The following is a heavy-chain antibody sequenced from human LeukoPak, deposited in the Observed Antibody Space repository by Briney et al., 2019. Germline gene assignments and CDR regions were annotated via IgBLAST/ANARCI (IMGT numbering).Heavy chain of an antibody. CDR1: GFTFSSYE. D-gene: IGHD3-10*02. CDR2: ISSSSSTI. V-gene: IGHV3-48*03. Sequence: GGSLRLSCAAAGFTFSSYEMNWVRQAPGKGREWVSYISSSSSTIYYADSVKRRFPISRDNAKNSLYLQMNRLRAEDTAVYYCAELGITMIGGVWGKGTTVTISS. J-gene: IGHJ6*04. CDR3: AELGITMIGGV.